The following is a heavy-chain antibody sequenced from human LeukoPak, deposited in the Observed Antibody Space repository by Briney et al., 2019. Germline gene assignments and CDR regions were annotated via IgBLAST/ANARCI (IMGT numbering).Heavy chain of an antibody. CDR2: ISSSSSHI. D-gene: IGHD1-26*01. Sequence: PGGSPRLSCAASGFTFSSYSMNWVRQAPGEGLEWVSYISSSSSHIYYAASVKGRFTISRDNAKSSLYLQMNSLRAEDTALYYCAKDANSGSYYGAFDISGQRAMVTVSS. CDR1: GFTFSSYS. J-gene: IGHJ3*02. V-gene: IGHV3-21*05. CDR3: AKDANSGSYYGAFDI.